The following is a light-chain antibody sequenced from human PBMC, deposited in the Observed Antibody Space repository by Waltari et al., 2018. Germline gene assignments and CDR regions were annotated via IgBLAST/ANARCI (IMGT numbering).Light chain of an antibody. V-gene: IGLV3-1*01. Sequence: SYEVTQPPSVSVSPGQTASVTCSGDELGSKYASWYQQRPGQSPVVVIYQKTKRPSGIPERFSGSNSGNTATLTISGTQAMDEADYYCQAWDSTIAVFGGGTKLTVL. CDR3: QAWDSTIAV. CDR1: ELGSKY. CDR2: QKT. J-gene: IGLJ2*01.